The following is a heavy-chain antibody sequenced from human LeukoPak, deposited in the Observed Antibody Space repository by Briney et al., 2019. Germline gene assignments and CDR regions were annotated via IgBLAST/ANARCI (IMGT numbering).Heavy chain of an antibody. Sequence: GRSLRLSCAASGFTFSSYAMHWVRQAPGKGLEWVAVISYDGSNKYYADSVKGRFTISRDNSKNTLYLQMNSLRADDTAVYYCARVRCSTTSCYGGVGYWGQGTLVTVSS. CDR3: ARVRCSTTSCYGGVGY. J-gene: IGHJ4*02. CDR1: GFTFSSYA. V-gene: IGHV3-30*04. CDR2: ISYDGSNK. D-gene: IGHD2-2*01.